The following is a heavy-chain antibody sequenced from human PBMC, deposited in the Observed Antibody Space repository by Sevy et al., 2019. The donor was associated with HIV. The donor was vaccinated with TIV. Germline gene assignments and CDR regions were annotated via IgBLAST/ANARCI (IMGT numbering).Heavy chain of an antibody. J-gene: IGHJ6*02. D-gene: IGHD3-22*01. CDR2: SSAYNGTT. Sequence: ASVKVSCKASGYTFTRYGITWVRQAPGQGLQWMGWSSAYNGTTNYAQKLQGRVTMTTDTSTSTAYMELRRLRSDDTAVYYCARDRNNYDISGYPKGFDVWGQGTTVTVSS. CDR3: ARDRNNYDISGYPKGFDV. CDR1: GYTFTRYG. V-gene: IGHV1-18*01.